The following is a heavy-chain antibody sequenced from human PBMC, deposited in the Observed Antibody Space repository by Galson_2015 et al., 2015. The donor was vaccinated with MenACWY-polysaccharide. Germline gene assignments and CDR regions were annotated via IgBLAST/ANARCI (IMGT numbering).Heavy chain of an antibody. D-gene: IGHD5-12*01. CDR2: INPSGGST. CDR3: ARGRIVATLVSWFDP. Sequence: SVKVSCKASGYTFTSYYMHWVRQAPGQGLEWMGIINPSGGSTSYAQKFQGRVTMTRDTSTSTVYMELSSLRSEGTAVYYCARGRIVATLVSWFDPWGQGTLVTVSS. J-gene: IGHJ5*02. CDR1: GYTFTSYY. V-gene: IGHV1-46*03.